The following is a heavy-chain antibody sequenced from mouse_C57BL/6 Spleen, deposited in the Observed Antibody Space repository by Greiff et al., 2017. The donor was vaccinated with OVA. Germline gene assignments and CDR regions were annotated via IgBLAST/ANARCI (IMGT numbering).Heavy chain of an antibody. J-gene: IGHJ2*01. Sequence: VQLKQSGPELVKPGASVKLSCTASGFNITDYYMHWVKQRTEQGLEWIGRIDPEDGDTKYAPKFQGKATITADTSSNTAYLQLSSLTSEDTAVYYFARYYGYAKGYFDDWGQGTTLTVSS. CDR3: ARYYGYAKGYFDD. D-gene: IGHD2-2*01. CDR2: IDPEDGDT. CDR1: GFNITDYY. V-gene: IGHV14-2*01.